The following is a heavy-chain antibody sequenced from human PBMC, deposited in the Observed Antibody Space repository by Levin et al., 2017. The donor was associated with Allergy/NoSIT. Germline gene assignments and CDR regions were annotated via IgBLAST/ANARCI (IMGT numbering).Heavy chain of an antibody. Sequence: ASVKVSCKASGYTFTSYDINWVRQATGQGLEWMGWMNPNSGNTGYAQKFQGRVTMTRNTSISTAYMELSSLRSEDTAVYYCARVHYYGSGSYYNPSWYYYYYGMDVWGQGTTVTVSS. J-gene: IGHJ6*02. CDR1: GYTFTSYD. D-gene: IGHD3-10*01. CDR3: ARVHYYGSGSYYNPSWYYYYYGMDV. V-gene: IGHV1-8*01. CDR2: MNPNSGNT.